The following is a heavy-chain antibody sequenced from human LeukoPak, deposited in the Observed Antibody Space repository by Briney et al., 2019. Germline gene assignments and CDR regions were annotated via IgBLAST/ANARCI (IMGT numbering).Heavy chain of an antibody. CDR1: GFTFSSYA. J-gene: IGHJ4*02. CDR2: ISSNGGST. CDR3: VKAYSGYVGLVDY. V-gene: IGHV3-64D*06. D-gene: IGHD5-12*01. Sequence: GGSLRLSCSASGFTFSSYAMHWVRQAPGKGLEYVSAISSNGGSTYYADSVKGRFTISRDNSKNTLYLQMSSLRAEDTAVYYCVKAYSGYVGLVDYWGQGTLVTVSS.